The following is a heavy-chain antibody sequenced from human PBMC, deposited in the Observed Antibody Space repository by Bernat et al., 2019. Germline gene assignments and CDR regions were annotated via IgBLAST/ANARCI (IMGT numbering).Heavy chain of an antibody. CDR2: INPNSGGT. CDR1: GYTFTGYY. CDR3: ARVYYDFWSGYYSWDACDI. V-gene: IGHV1-2*02. Sequence: QVQLVQSGAEVKKPGASVKVSCKASGYTFTGYYMHWVRQAPGQGLEWMGWINPNSGGTNYAQKFQGRVTMTRDTSISTAYMELSRLRSDDTAVYYCARVYYDFWSGYYSWDACDIWGQGTMVTVSS. D-gene: IGHD3-3*01. J-gene: IGHJ3*02.